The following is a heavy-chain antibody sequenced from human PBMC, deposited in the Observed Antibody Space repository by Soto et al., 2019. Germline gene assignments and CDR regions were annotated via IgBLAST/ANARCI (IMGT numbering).Heavy chain of an antibody. J-gene: IGHJ6*02. CDR1: RFTFSSTW. CDR3: ATDGSYAQHV. CDR2: INSDGSST. V-gene: IGHV3-74*03. D-gene: IGHD3-16*01. Sequence: GGSLRLSCAASRFTFSSTWMHWVRQAPGKGLVWVSHINSDGSSTTYADSVRGRFTISRDNAKNTVYLQMNSLKAEDTAVYYCATDGSYAQHVWGQGTTVTVSS.